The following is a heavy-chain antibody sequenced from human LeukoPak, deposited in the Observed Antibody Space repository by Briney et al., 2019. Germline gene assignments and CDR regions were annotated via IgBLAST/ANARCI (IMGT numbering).Heavy chain of an antibody. CDR1: GGSISSSSYY. V-gene: IGHV4-39*07. CDR2: IYYSGST. D-gene: IGHD3-22*01. Sequence: PSETLSLTCTVSGGSISSSSYYWGWIRQPPGKGLEWIGSIYYSGSTYYNPSLKSRVTISVDTSKNQFSLKLSSVTAADTAVYYCARGFYDSSGYTDYWGQGTLVTVSS. CDR3: ARGFYDSSGYTDY. J-gene: IGHJ4*02.